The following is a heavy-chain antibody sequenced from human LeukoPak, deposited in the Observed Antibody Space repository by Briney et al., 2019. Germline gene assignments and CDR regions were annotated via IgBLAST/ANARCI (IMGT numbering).Heavy chain of an antibody. V-gene: IGHV4-30-2*01. CDR2: IYHSGSS. Sequence: PSETLSLTCGVFGVSISSGGYYWSWIRQPPGKGLEWIGYIYHSGSSYYNPSLKSRVTLSADRSKNQFSLKLTSVTAADTAVYYCARASGADEMYNWFDPWGQGTLVIVSS. CDR3: ARASGADEMYNWFDP. CDR1: GVSISSGGYY. D-gene: IGHD2-8*02. J-gene: IGHJ5*02.